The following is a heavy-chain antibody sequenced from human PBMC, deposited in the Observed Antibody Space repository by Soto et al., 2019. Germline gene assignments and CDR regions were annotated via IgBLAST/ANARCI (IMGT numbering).Heavy chain of an antibody. CDR1: GFTFSDYW. V-gene: IGHV3-7*01. Sequence: EVHLVESGGGLVQPGGSLRLACAASGFTFSDYWMSWVRQAPGKGLEWVANIKQDGSEKFYVNSVEGRFTISRDNAKNSLYLQMNSLRAEDTAVYYCARDGVITFGGVIVADYWGQGPLVTVSS. CDR3: ARDGVITFGGVIVADY. J-gene: IGHJ4*02. CDR2: IKQDGSEK. D-gene: IGHD3-16*02.